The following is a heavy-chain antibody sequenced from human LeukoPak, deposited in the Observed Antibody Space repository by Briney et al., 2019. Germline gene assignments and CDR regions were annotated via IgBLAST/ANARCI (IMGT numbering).Heavy chain of an antibody. J-gene: IGHJ4*02. V-gene: IGHV3-15*01. CDR2: IKSKTDGGTT. D-gene: IGHD3-22*01. CDR3: TTGPPPPRHYDTGEYYFDY. Sequence: GGSLRLSCAASGFTFGNAWMSWVRQAPGKGLEWVGRIKSKTDGGTTDYAAPVKGRFTISRDDSKNTLYLQMNSLKTEDTAVYYCTTGPPPPRHYDTGEYYFDYWGQGTLVTVSS. CDR1: GFTFGNAW.